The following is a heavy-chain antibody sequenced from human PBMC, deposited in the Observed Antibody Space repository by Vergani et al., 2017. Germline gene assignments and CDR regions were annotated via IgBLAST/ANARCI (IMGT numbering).Heavy chain of an antibody. CDR1: GFTFSSYG. J-gene: IGHJ4*02. V-gene: IGHV3-33*01. D-gene: IGHD1-1*01. Sequence: QVQLVESGGGVVQPGRSLRLSCAASGFTFSSYGMHWVRQAPGKGLEWVAVIWYDGSNKYYADSVKGRFTITRDNSKNTLYLQMNSLRAEDTAVYYCARDHRTYTDYWGQGTLVTVSS. CDR2: IWYDGSNK. CDR3: ARDHRTYTDY.